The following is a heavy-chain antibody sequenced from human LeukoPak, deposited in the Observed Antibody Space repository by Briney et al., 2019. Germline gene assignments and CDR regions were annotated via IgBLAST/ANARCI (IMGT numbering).Heavy chain of an antibody. V-gene: IGHV3-48*04. CDR3: AGLRMIGYNWFDP. J-gene: IGHJ5*02. D-gene: IGHD3-10*02. CDR2: ITYGSDTI. Sequence: GGSLRLSCVASGFYFGGHAMHWLRQAPGKGLEWVAYITYGSDTIFYADSVKGRFTVSRDNAKNSLYLQMNSLRAEDTAVYYCAGLRMIGYNWFDPWGQGTLVTVSS. CDR1: GFYFGGHA.